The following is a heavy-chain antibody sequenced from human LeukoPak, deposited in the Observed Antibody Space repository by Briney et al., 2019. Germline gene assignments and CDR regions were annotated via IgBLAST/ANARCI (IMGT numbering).Heavy chain of an antibody. Sequence: GGSLRLSCAASGFTFSSYAMNWVRQAPGKGLQWVSFISSTGITKYYADSVRGRFTISRDHTKNSLYLQMSRLRAEDTAVYYCARDLVSGAYTFDTWGQGTVVTVSS. CDR1: GFTFSSYA. D-gene: IGHD3-16*01. CDR3: ARDLVSGAYTFDT. CDR2: ISSTGITK. J-gene: IGHJ3*02. V-gene: IGHV3-48*03.